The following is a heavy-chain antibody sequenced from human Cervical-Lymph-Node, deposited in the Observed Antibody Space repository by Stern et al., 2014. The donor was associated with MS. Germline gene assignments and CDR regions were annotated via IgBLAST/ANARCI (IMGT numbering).Heavy chain of an antibody. Sequence: VQLVESGAEVKKPGASVKVSCKASGYTFTSYYMHWVRQAPGQGLEWMGIITPSGGSTSYAQKFQGRVTMTRDTSTSTVYMELSSLRSEDTAVYYCARDASGAGAPDYWGQGTLVTVSS. CDR1: GYTFTSYY. J-gene: IGHJ4*02. CDR2: ITPSGGST. CDR3: ARDASGAGAPDY. D-gene: IGHD1-26*01. V-gene: IGHV1-46*01.